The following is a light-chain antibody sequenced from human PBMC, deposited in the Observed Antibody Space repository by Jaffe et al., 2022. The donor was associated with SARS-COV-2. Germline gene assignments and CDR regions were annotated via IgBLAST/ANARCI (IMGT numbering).Light chain of an antibody. CDR3: VVYMGDGTWV. J-gene: IGLJ2*01. V-gene: IGLV8-61*01. CDR2: NTN. Sequence: QTVVTQEPSFSVSPGGTVTLTCGLTSGSVSTSYYPSWYQQTPGQTPRTLIYNTNIRSSGVPARFSGSILGSKAALTITGAQADDESDYYCVVYMGDGTWVFGGGTKVTVL. CDR1: SGSVSTSYY.